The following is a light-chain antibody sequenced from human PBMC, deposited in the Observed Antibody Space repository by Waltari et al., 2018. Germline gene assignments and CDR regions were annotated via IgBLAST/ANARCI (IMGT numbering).Light chain of an antibody. J-gene: IGKJ1*01. CDR3: HQYDQTPWT. CDR1: RRVGASF. V-gene: IGKV3-20*01. Sequence: EPVLTQSPVTLPLSPGETATLSCRASRRVGASFLAWYHQRPGQSPRLLIYGTSTRATGIPDRFSGDGSGTDFTLIIRRLEPEDLGVYFCHQYDQTPWTFGQGTTVE. CDR2: GTS.